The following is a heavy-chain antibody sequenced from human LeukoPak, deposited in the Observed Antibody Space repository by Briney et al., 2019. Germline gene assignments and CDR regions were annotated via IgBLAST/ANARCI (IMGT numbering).Heavy chain of an antibody. D-gene: IGHD4-17*01. CDR3: AMASNANDYGARGAFDI. CDR2: INPSGGST. Sequence: ASVKVSCKASGYTFTSYYMHWVRQAPGQGLEWMGIINPSGGSTSYAQKFQGRVTMTRDTSTSTVYMELNSLRSDDSAVYYCAMASNANDYGARGAFDIWGQGTMVTVSS. J-gene: IGHJ3*02. V-gene: IGHV1-46*01. CDR1: GYTFTSYY.